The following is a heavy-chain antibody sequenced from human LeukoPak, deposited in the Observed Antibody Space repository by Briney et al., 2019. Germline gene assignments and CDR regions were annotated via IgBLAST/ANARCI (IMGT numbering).Heavy chain of an antibody. CDR1: GFTFSSYR. CDR3: ARERGT. J-gene: IGHJ4*02. D-gene: IGHD3-16*01. V-gene: IGHV3-21*01. Sequence: GGSLRLSCAASGFTFSSYRINWVRQAPGKGLEWVSSISSSSRYIYYAHSVKGRFTISRDNAKNSLYLQMNSLRAEDKAVYYCARERGTWGQGTRVTVSS. CDR2: ISSSSRYI.